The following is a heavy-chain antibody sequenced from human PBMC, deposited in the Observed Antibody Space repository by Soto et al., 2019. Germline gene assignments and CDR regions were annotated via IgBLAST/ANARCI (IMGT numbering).Heavy chain of an antibody. CDR1: GYTFTSYG. CDR2: ISAYNGNT. D-gene: IGHD3-10*01. Sequence: ASVKVSCKASGYTFTSYGISWVRQAPGQGLEWMGWISAYNGNTNYAQKLQGRVTMTTDTSTSTAYMELGSLRAEDTAVYYCARDFRLMVGGAGFDYWGQGISVTVSS. V-gene: IGHV1-18*01. CDR3: ARDFRLMVGGAGFDY. J-gene: IGHJ4*02.